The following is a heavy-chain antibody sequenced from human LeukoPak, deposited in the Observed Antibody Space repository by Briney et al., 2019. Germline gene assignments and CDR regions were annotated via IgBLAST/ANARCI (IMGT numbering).Heavy chain of an antibody. CDR2: INSSSSNI. Sequence: SGGSLTLPCAAYAFTFGCYRMNWVRQAQGKGLVWVSYINSSSSNIYYEVSGKGRITISRDNDKNSLYLQMSSLRAEDTAVYYCARVIMYYDFWSGTDYGGERTLVTVSS. CDR3: ARVIMYYDFWSGTDY. V-gene: IGHV3-48*01. CDR1: AFTFGCYR. J-gene: IGHJ4*02. D-gene: IGHD3-3*01.